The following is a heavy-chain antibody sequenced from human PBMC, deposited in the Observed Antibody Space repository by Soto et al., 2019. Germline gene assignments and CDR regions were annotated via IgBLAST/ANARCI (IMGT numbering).Heavy chain of an antibody. D-gene: IGHD6-13*01. Sequence: PSETLSLTCTVSGGSISSYYWSWMRQPPGKGLEWIGYIYYSGSTNYNPSLKSRVSISVDTSENQFSLKWRSVTAADTAVYYCARVSIAAAGWDYYHGMDVWGQGTTVTVSS. J-gene: IGHJ6*02. CDR1: GGSISSYY. CDR2: IYYSGST. CDR3: ARVSIAAAGWDYYHGMDV. V-gene: IGHV4-59*01.